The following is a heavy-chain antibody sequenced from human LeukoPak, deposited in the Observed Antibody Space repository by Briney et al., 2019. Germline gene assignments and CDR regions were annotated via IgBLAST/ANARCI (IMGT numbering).Heavy chain of an antibody. V-gene: IGHV3-53*01. D-gene: IGHD3-16*01. J-gene: IGHJ4*02. Sequence: GGSLRLSCAASGFTVSSNYMSWVRQAPGKGLEWVSVIYSGGSTYYADSVKGRFTISRDNSKNTLYLQMNSLRAEDTAVYYCARDLRYDYVWGSSDYWGQGTLVTVSS. CDR3: ARDLRYDYVWGSSDY. CDR2: IYSGGST. CDR1: GFTVSSNY.